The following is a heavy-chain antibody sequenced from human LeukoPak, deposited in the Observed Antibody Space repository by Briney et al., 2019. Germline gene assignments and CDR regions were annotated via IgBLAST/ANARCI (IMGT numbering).Heavy chain of an antibody. J-gene: IGHJ4*02. V-gene: IGHV4-59*01. Sequence: SETLSLTCTVSGGSISIYYWSWIRQPPGKGLEWIGYIYYSGSTNFNPSLKRRVTISVDTSKNQFSLKLSSVTAAETAVYYCARGHTFFSYWGQGTLVTVSS. CDR3: ARGHTFFSY. CDR1: GGSISIYY. CDR2: IYYSGST. D-gene: IGHD2/OR15-2a*01.